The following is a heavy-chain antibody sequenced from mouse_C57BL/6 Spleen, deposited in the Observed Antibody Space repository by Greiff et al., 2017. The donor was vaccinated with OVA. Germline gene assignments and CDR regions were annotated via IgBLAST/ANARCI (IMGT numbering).Heavy chain of an antibody. J-gene: IGHJ4*01. Sequence: EVKVVESGGGLVQPKGSLKPSCAASGFSFNTYAMNWVRPAPGKGLEWVARIRSKSNNYAKYYADSVKDRYTISRDDSESMLYLQKNNLKTEDTAMYYCVRHDYDAMDYWGKGTSVTVSS. CDR1: GFSFNTYA. CDR2: IRSKSNNYAK. V-gene: IGHV10-1*01. CDR3: VRHDYDAMDY.